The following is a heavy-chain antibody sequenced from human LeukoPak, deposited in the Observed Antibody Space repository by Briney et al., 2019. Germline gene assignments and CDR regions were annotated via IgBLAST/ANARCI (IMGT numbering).Heavy chain of an antibody. CDR3: AREVVVVAAGYNWFDP. Sequence: PSETLSPTCTVSGGSISSGGYYWSWIRQHPGKGLEWIGYIYYSGSTYYNPSLKSRVTISVDTSKNQFSLKLSSVTAADTAVYYCAREVVVVAAGYNWFDPWGQGTLVFVSP. V-gene: IGHV4-31*03. D-gene: IGHD2-15*01. CDR2: IYYSGST. J-gene: IGHJ5*02. CDR1: GGSISSGGYY.